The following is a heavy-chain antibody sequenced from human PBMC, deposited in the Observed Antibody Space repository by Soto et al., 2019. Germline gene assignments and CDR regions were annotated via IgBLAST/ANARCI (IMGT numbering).Heavy chain of an antibody. D-gene: IGHD2-15*01. CDR3: TSDTFGARDS. J-gene: IGHJ4*02. CDR1: GFAFSSEW. CDR2: IDPYDTGI. Sequence: GGSLRLSCAASGFAFSSEWMHWVRQAPGKGLVWVSRIDPYDTGITYADSVKGRFTISRDNAKNTLYLQMNSLRAEDTAVYYCTSDTFGARDSWGQGTLVTVS. V-gene: IGHV3-74*01.